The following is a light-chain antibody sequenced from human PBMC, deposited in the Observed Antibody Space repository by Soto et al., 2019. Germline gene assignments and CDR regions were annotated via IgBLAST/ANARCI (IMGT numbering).Light chain of an antibody. CDR1: SSNIGGNT. CDR2: SND. Sequence: QSVLTQPPSASGTPGQRVTISCSGSSSNIGGNTVNWYQQLPGTAPKLLIYSNDQRPSEVPDRFSGSKSGTSASLAISGLQSEDEADYYCAAWDDSLSGVVFGGGTKLTVL. J-gene: IGLJ2*01. CDR3: AAWDDSLSGVV. V-gene: IGLV1-44*01.